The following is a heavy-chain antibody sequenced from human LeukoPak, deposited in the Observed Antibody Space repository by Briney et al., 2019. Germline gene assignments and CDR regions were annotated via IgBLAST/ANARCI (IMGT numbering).Heavy chain of an antibody. CDR2: IYYSGST. J-gene: IGHJ6*02. CDR3: ARLGDSSGYYQRVYYYYGMDV. Sequence: SETLSLTCTVSGGSISSYYWSWIRQPPGKGLEWIGYIYYSGSTNYNTSLKSRVTISVDTSKNQFSLKLSSVTTADTAVYYCARLGDSSGYYQRVYYYYGMDVWGQGTTVTVSS. V-gene: IGHV4-59*08. D-gene: IGHD3-22*01. CDR1: GGSISSYY.